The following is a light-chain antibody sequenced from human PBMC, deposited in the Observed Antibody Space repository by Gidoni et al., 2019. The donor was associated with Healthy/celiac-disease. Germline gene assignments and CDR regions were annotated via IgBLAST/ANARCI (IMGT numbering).Light chain of an antibody. CDR1: QGISSY. J-gene: IGKJ2*01. CDR2: AAS. CDR3: QQLNSYPRGYT. V-gene: IGKV1-9*01. Sequence: IQFTQSPSSLSSSVGDRVTITCRASQGISSYLAWYQQKPGNAPKLLIYAASTLQSGVPSRFSGSGSGTDFTLTISSLQPEDLATYYCQQLNSYPRGYTFGQGTKLEIK.